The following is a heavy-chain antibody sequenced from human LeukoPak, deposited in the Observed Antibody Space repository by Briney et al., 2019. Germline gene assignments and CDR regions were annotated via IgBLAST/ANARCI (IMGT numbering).Heavy chain of an antibody. Sequence: SETLSLTCAVYGGSFSGYYWSWIRQPPGKGLEWLGEINHSGSTNYNPSLKSRVTISVDTSKNQFSLKLGSVTAADTAVYYCARVAARYYYYGMDVWGQGTTVTVSS. CDR2: INHSGST. V-gene: IGHV4-34*01. CDR1: GGSFSGYY. CDR3: ARVAARYYYYGMDV. D-gene: IGHD6-6*01. J-gene: IGHJ6*02.